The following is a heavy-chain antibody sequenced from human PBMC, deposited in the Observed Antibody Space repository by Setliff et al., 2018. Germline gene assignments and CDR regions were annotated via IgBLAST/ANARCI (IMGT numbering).Heavy chain of an antibody. V-gene: IGHV5-51*01. CDR3: ARQYYNFWSGYSPKKGWFDP. CDR1: GYSFTSYW. Sequence: GESLKISCKGSGYSFTSYWIAWVRQMPGKGLEWMGIIYPGGSDTRYSPSFEGQVTISADKSISTAYLQWSSLKASDTAMYYCARQYYNFWSGYSPKKGWFDPWGQGTLVTVSS. D-gene: IGHD3-3*01. J-gene: IGHJ5*02. CDR2: IYPGGSDT.